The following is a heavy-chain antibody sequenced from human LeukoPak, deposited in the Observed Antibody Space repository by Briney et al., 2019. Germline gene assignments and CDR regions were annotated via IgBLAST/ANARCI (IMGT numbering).Heavy chain of an antibody. CDR1: GFTFSSYW. J-gene: IGHJ4*02. Sequence: PGRSLRLSCAASGFTFSSYWMHWVRQAPGKGLVWVSRINSDGSSTSYADSVKGRFTISRDNAKNTLYLQMNSLRAEDTAVYYCAREDCSSTSCYMPGDVSFFRYWGQGTLVPVSS. V-gene: IGHV3-74*01. D-gene: IGHD2-2*02. CDR2: INSDGSST. CDR3: AREDCSSTSCYMPGDVSFFRY.